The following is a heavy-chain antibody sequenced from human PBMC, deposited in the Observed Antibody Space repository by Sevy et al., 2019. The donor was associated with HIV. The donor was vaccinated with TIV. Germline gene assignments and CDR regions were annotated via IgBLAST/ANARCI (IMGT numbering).Heavy chain of an antibody. CDR2: MSPKSGST. Sequence: ASVKVSCKASGDTFSTYDINWVRQAPGQGLEWMGWMSPKSGSTGFAQKFQGRLTMTRDTSINTAYMELSSLRSGDTGVYYCARGGSGDVWNYGYYYYGMDVWGQGTTVTVSS. CDR1: GDTFSTYD. D-gene: IGHD3-3*01. J-gene: IGHJ6*02. CDR3: ARGGSGDVWNYGYYYYGMDV. V-gene: IGHV1-8*02.